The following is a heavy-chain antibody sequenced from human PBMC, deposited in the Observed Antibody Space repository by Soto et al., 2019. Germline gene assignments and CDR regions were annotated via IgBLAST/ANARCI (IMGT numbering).Heavy chain of an antibody. CDR1: GFTFSSYA. Sequence: GSLRLSCAASGFTFSSYAMSWVRQAPGKGLEWVSAISGSGDSTYYADSVKGRFTISRDNSKNTLYLQMNSLRAEDTAVYYCARGLDYAADAFDIWGLGTMVTVSS. CDR3: ARGLDYAADAFDI. CDR2: ISGSGDST. V-gene: IGHV3-23*01. J-gene: IGHJ3*02. D-gene: IGHD4-17*01.